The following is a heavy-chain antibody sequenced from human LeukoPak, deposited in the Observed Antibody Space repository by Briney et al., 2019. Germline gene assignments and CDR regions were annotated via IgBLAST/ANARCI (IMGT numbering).Heavy chain of an antibody. V-gene: IGHV3-23*01. CDR3: GKEGGA. CDR2: IGGRGGST. D-gene: IGHD3-16*01. J-gene: IGHJ5*02. Sequence: PGGSLRLSCAASGFTFSSFTMTWVRQAPGKGLEWVSAIGGRGGSTYYAASLEGRFTIARDNSKDMVYLQMNSLKVEDTAIYYCGKEGGAWGQGTKVTVSS. CDR1: GFTFSSFT.